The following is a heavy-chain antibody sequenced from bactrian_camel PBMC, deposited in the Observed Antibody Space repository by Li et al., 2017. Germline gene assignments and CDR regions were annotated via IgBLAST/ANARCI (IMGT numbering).Heavy chain of an antibody. J-gene: IGHJ4*01. D-gene: IGHD6*01. CDR2: IATDGST. Sequence: HVQLVESGGGSVQAGGSLRLACVASGYTVSTCGMAWYRQAPGKERELVSSIATDGSTRYSVSVKGRFTISKDNAKNTLYLQMNSPKPEDTATYYCAAATASYCSSGPRDSWRYNYWGQGTQVTVS. V-gene: IGHV3S9*01. CDR1: GYTVSTCG. CDR3: AAATASYCSSGPRDSWRYNY.